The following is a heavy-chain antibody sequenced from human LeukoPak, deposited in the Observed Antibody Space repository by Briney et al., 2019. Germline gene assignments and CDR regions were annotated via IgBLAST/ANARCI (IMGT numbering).Heavy chain of an antibody. CDR3: ARDWYYYDSSGFYYALRY. CDR2: IIPIFGTA. V-gene: IGHV1-69*13. D-gene: IGHD3-22*01. CDR1: GGTFSSYA. Sequence: ASVKVSFKASGGTFSSYAISWVRQAPGQGLEWMGGIIPIFGTANYAQKFQGRVTISADESTSTAHMELSSLRSEDTAVYYCARDWYYYDSSGFYYALRYWGQGTLVTVSS. J-gene: IGHJ4*02.